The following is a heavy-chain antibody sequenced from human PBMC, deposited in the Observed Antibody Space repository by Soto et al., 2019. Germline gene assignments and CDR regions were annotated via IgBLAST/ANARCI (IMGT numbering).Heavy chain of an antibody. D-gene: IGHD5-12*01. J-gene: IGHJ4*02. CDR3: ARRVGYKFDY. V-gene: IGHV3-64*01. Sequence: EVQLVESGGGLVQPGGSLRLSCAASGFTFSSYAMHWVRQAPGKGLEYVSAVNSNGGSTYYANSVKGRFSISRDNSKNKLYLQMGSLRAEDIAVYYCARRVGYKFDYWCQVTLVTVAS. CDR2: VNSNGGST. CDR1: GFTFSSYA.